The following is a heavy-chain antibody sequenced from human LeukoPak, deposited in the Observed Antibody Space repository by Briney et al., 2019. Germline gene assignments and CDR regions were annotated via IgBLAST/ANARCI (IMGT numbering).Heavy chain of an antibody. J-gene: IGHJ3*02. CDR2: ISGSGGST. CDR1: GFTFSSYA. CDR3: AKEPRITIFGVDDAFDI. V-gene: IGHV3-23*01. D-gene: IGHD3-3*01. Sequence: GSLRLSCAASGFTFSSYAMSWVRQAPGKGLEWVSAISGSGGSTYYADSVKGRFTISRDNSKNTLYLQMNSLRAEDTAVYYCAKEPRITIFGVDDAFDIWGQGTMVTVSS.